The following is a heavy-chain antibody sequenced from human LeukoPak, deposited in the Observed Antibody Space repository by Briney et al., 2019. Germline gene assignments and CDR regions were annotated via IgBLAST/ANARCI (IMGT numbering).Heavy chain of an antibody. J-gene: IGHJ5*02. Sequence: SETLSLTCAVYGGSFSGYYWSWIRQPPGKGLEWIGEINHSGSTNYNPSLKSRVTVSVDTSKNQFSLKLSSVTAADTAVYYCARGRRLRNPNWFDPWGQGTLVTVSS. CDR2: INHSGST. CDR3: ARGRRLRNPNWFDP. CDR1: GGSFSGYY. D-gene: IGHD6-6*01. V-gene: IGHV4-34*01.